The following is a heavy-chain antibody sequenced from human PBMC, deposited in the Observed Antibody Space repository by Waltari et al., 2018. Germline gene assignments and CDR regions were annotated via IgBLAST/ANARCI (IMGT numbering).Heavy chain of an antibody. CDR3: VRDWGGDDSGSV. J-gene: IGHJ4*02. CDR2: IYSSGTT. D-gene: IGHD3-10*01. V-gene: IGHV4-61*02. CDR1: GVSISSGTYY. Sequence: QVQLQESGPRLVKPSQTLSLTCTVSGVSISSGTYYWSWIRQSAGRGLEWIGRIYSSGTTKYNPSLKSRVSISIDRSKNQFFVRLTSATAAVSAIYYCVRDWGGDDSGSVWGRGAPVTVSS.